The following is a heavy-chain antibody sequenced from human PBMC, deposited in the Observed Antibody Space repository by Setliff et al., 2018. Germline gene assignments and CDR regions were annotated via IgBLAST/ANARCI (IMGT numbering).Heavy chain of an antibody. V-gene: IGHV1-18*04. CDR1: GYTFSNYG. CDR2: ISAYSGNT. CDR3: ARDGGGYCATTSCFHFDY. D-gene: IGHD2-15*01. J-gene: IGHJ4*02. Sequence: ASVKVSCKASGYTFSNYGITWVRQAPGQGLEWMGWISAYSGNTKYALTLQGRVTMTTDPSTTTAYLELRSLRPDDTAVYYCARDGGGYCATTSCFHFDYWGQGTQVTVPQ.